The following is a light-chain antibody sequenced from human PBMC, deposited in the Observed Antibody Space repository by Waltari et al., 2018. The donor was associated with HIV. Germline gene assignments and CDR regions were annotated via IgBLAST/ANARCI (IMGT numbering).Light chain of an antibody. CDR1: NIGTKS. J-gene: IGLJ2*01. CDR3: QVWDGRGDPVI. CDR2: KND. Sequence: SYELTQSLSVSVALGQTARITCGANNIGTKSVHWYQQRPGQAPLLVIYKNDNRPSGIPDRFSGSSSGDTATLTISRAEAGDEADYYCQVWDGRGDPVIFGGGTKLAVV. V-gene: IGLV3-21*04.